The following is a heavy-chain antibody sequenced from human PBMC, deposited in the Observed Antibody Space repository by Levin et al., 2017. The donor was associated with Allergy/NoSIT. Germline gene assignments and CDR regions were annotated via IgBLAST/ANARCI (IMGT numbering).Heavy chain of an antibody. CDR3: ATPTNTAMDYYFDY. CDR2: FDPEDGET. J-gene: IGHJ4*02. D-gene: IGHD5-18*01. V-gene: IGHV1-24*01. Sequence: ASVKVSCKVSGYTLTELSMHWVRQAPGKGLEWMGGFDPEDGETIYAQKFQGRVTMTEDTSTDTAYMELSSLRSEDTAVYYCATPTNTAMDYYFDYWGQGTLVTVSS. CDR1: GYTLTELS.